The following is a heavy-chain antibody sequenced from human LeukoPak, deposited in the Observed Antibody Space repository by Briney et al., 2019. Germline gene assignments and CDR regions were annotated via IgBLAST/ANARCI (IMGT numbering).Heavy chain of an antibody. J-gene: IGHJ4*02. CDR3: ARFGYYDILTGYYEMDY. Sequence: ASVKVSCKASGYTFTGYYMHWVRQAPGQGLEWMGWINPNSGGTNYAQKFQGRVTMTRDTSISTAYMELSRLRSDDTAVYYCARFGYYDILTGYYEMDYWGQGTLVTVSS. V-gene: IGHV1-2*02. CDR1: GYTFTGYY. D-gene: IGHD3-9*01. CDR2: INPNSGGT.